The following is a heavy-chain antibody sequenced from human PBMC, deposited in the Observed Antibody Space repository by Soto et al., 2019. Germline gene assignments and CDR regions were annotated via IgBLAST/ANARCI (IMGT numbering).Heavy chain of an antibody. Sequence: PSETLSLTCAVYGGSFSGYYWSWIRQPPGKGLEWIGEINHSGSTNYNPSLKSRVTISVDTSKNQFSLKLSSVTAADTAVYYCARMDDYIWGSYRYRWGAFDIWGQGTMVTVSS. CDR2: INHSGST. CDR3: ARMDDYIWGSYRYRWGAFDI. D-gene: IGHD3-16*02. CDR1: GGSFSGYY. V-gene: IGHV4-34*01. J-gene: IGHJ3*02.